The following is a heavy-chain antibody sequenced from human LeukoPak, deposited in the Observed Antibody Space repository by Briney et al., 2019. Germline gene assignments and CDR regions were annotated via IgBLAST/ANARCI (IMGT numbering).Heavy chain of an antibody. CDR3: ASRQTEWLNWFDP. D-gene: IGHD5-12*01. J-gene: IGHJ5*02. CDR1: GNTFTSYD. CDR2: MNPNSGNT. Sequence: ASVKVSCKASGNTFTSYDINWVRQATGQGLEWMGWMNPNSGNTGYAQKFQGRVSMTRNNSISTAYMELSSLRSEDTAVYYCASRQTEWLNWFDPWGQGTLVTVSS. V-gene: IGHV1-8*01.